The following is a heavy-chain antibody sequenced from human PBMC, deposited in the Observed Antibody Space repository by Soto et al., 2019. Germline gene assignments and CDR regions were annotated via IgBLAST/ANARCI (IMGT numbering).Heavy chain of an antibody. CDR1: GFTFSSYG. D-gene: IGHD6-6*01. Sequence: QAGGCLRLSCAASGFTFSSYGMPWVRKDRGKGLEWVAVISYDGSNKYYADSVKDRFTISRDNSKNTLYLQMNSLRAEDTAVYYCAKDPSSGFYGMDVWGQGTTVTVSS. CDR3: AKDPSSGFYGMDV. CDR2: ISYDGSNK. V-gene: IGHV3-30*18. J-gene: IGHJ6*02.